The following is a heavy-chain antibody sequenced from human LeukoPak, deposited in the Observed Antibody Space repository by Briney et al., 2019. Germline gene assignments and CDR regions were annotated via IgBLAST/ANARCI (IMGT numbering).Heavy chain of an antibody. Sequence: ASVKVSCKASGYTFTGYYMHWVRQAPGQGLEWMGWINPNSGGTNYAQKFQGRVTMTRDTSISTAYMELSRPRSDDTAVYYCAREFQAHYDILTGYYNRYYFDYWGQGTLVTVSS. CDR3: AREFQAHYDILTGYYNRYYFDY. J-gene: IGHJ4*02. CDR2: INPNSGGT. CDR1: GYTFTGYY. D-gene: IGHD3-9*01. V-gene: IGHV1-2*02.